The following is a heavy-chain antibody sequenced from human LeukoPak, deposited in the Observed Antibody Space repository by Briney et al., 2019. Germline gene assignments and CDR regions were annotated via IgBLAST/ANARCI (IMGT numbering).Heavy chain of an antibody. V-gene: IGHV3-20*01. D-gene: IGHD4-17*01. CDR3: AGALYGDYYFYGLDV. CDR1: GFIFNDYA. Sequence: PGGSLRLSCAASGFIFNDYAISWVRQAPGKGLEWVSGIHWSGTSRGYADSVKGRFTISRDNAKNSLYLDMNSLRAEDTALYHCAGALYGDYYFYGLDVWGQGTTVTVSS. J-gene: IGHJ6*02. CDR2: IHWSGTSR.